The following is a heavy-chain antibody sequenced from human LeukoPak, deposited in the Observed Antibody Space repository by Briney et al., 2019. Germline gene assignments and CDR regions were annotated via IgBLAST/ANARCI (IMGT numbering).Heavy chain of an antibody. V-gene: IGHV1-46*01. Sequence: ASVKVSCKASGYTFTSYYMHWVRQVPGQGLEWMGIINPSGGSTSYAQKFQGRVTMTRDTSTSTVYMELSSLRSEDTAVYYCARGDIVVVPAATSYYYYSMDVWGQGTTVTVSS. CDR1: GYTFTSYY. CDR3: ARGDIVVVPAATSYYYYSMDV. J-gene: IGHJ6*02. CDR2: INPSGGST. D-gene: IGHD2-2*01.